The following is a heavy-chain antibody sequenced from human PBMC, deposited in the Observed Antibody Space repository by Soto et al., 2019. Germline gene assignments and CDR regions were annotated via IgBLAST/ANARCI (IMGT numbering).Heavy chain of an antibody. J-gene: IGHJ6*02. D-gene: IGHD2-15*01. CDR2: IYLSGST. CDR1: GGSISSYY. V-gene: IGHV4-4*09. Sequence: SETLSLTCTVSGGSISSYYWSWIRQPPGKGLERIGYIYLSGSTNYNPSLKSRVTISVDKSKDQFSLKLSSVTAADTAVYYCARGGCGGSCYSVGLTYYYGMDVWGQGTTVTVSS. CDR3: ARGGCGGSCYSVGLTYYYGMDV.